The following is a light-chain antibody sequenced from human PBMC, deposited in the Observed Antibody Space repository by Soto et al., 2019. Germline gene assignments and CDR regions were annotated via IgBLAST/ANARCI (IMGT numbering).Light chain of an antibody. CDR2: TNN. J-gene: IGLJ2*01. V-gene: IGLV1-44*01. CDR3: AAWADSLNGRV. Sequence: QSVLTQPPSASGTPGQRVTISCSGSSSNIGSNTVNWYQQLPGTAPKLLIYTNNQRPSGVPDRFSGSKSGTSASLAISGHQSEDEADYYCAAWADSLNGRVFCGGTKLTVL. CDR1: SSNIGSNT.